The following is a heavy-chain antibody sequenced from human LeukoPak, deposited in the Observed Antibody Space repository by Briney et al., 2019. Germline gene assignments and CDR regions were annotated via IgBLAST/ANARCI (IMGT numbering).Heavy chain of an antibody. V-gene: IGHV1-69*13. Sequence: ASVKVSCKASGGTFSSYAISWVRQAPGQGLEWMGGIIPIFGTANYAQKFQGRVTITADESTSTAYMELSSLRSEDTAVYYCAREPKIFCSRPTCNTFDYGGKGPLATAPS. CDR2: IIPIFGTA. J-gene: IGHJ4*02. CDR3: AREPKIFCSRPTCNTFDY. D-gene: IGHD2-2*01. CDR1: GGTFSSYA.